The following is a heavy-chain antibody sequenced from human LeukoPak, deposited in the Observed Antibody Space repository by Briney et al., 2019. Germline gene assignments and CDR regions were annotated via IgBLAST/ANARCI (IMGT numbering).Heavy chain of an antibody. V-gene: IGHV1-69*05. D-gene: IGHD6-19*01. CDR3: ARDISLGYSSGWYWGSFDY. CDR2: IIPIFGTA. CDR1: GGTFSSYA. J-gene: IGHJ4*02. Sequence: GSSVKVPCKASGGTFSSYAISWVRQAPGQGLEWMGRIIPIFGTANYAQKFQGRVTITTDESTSTAYMELSSLRSEDTAVYYCARDISLGYSSGWYWGSFDYWGQGTLVTVSS.